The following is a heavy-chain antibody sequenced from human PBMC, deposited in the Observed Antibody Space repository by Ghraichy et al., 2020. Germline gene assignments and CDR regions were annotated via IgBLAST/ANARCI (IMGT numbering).Heavy chain of an antibody. V-gene: IGHV3-7*03. D-gene: IGHD3-22*01. J-gene: IGHJ4*02. CDR1: GFTLSTYW. CDR3: ARGGPYYYDSSCYYVL. Sequence: GESLNTSCAASGFTLSTYWMSWVRQAPGKGLEWVANIKQDGSEKYYVDSVKGRFTVSRDNAKNSLYLQMNSLRAEDTAVYYCARGGPYYYDSSCYYVLWGQGTLVTVSS. CDR2: IKQDGSEK.